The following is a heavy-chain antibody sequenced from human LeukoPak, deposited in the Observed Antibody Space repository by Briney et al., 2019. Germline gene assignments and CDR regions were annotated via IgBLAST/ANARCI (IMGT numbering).Heavy chain of an antibody. D-gene: IGHD3-9*01. J-gene: IGHJ5*02. CDR3: TRHEYDILTGSNWFDP. CDR1: GYTFTSYG. Sequence: ASVKVSCKASGYTFTSYGISWVRQAPGQGREWMGWISAYNGNTNYAQKLQGRVTMTTDTSTSTAYMELRSLRSDDTAVYYCTRHEYDILTGSNWFDPWGQGTLVTVSS. CDR2: ISAYNGNT. V-gene: IGHV1-18*04.